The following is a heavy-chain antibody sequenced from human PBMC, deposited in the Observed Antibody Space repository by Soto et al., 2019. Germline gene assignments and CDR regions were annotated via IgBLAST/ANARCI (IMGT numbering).Heavy chain of an antibody. Sequence: QVQLVQSGAEVKKPGASVKVPCKASGYTFTNNYIHWVRQAPGQGLEWMGIINPTSGSTNYAQKFQGRVTLTYDTSTTTVYMELSGLRSEDTAVLYCARDLAAGDHWGQGTLVTVSS. CDR1: GYTFTNNY. J-gene: IGHJ4*02. V-gene: IGHV1-46*01. D-gene: IGHD6-13*01. CDR2: INPTSGST. CDR3: ARDLAAGDH.